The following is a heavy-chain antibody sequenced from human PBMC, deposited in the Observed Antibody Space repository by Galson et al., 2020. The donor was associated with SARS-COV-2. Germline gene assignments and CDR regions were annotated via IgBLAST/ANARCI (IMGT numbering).Heavy chain of an antibody. D-gene: IGHD6-19*01. J-gene: IGHJ4*02. V-gene: IGHV4-31*03. Sequence: SETLSLTCNVSGGSISSGHYYWSWIRQLPGKGLEWIRYIYDSGSTYYNPSLKSRVTISADTSKSQFSLNLSSVTAADTAVYYCARAVPYSRGRHEEYWGQGTLVTVSS. CDR2: IYDSGST. CDR1: GGSISSGHYY. CDR3: ARAVPYSRGRHEEY.